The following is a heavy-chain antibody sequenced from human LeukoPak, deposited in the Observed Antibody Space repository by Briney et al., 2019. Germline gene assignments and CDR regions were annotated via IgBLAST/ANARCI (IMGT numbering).Heavy chain of an antibody. J-gene: IGHJ4*02. CDR2: ISAYNGNT. CDR1: GYTFSRYG. V-gene: IGHV1-18*01. D-gene: IGHD2-15*01. CDR3: ARDGSLYCSGGSCYFDY. Sequence: PLRVSCKAPGYTFSRYGIRWGRQAPGQRLEWRGGISAYNGNTNYAQKLQGRVTMTTDTSTSTAYMELRSLRSDDTAVYYCARDGSLYCSGGSCYFDYWGQGTLVTVSS.